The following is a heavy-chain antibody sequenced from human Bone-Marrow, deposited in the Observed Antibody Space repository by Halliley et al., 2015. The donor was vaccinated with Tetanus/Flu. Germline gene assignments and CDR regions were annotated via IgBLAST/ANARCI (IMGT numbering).Heavy chain of an antibody. Sequence: QVQLVQSGAEVKKPGASVKVSCKASGYSFTDHYIHWVRQAPGHGPEWMGWINPKTGGISYARRFDGRVTMTRDTSITTVYMELSRLTSGDTAVYYCARDHFGWGLSPFDYWGQGTLVTVSS. D-gene: IGHD2-21*02. J-gene: IGHJ4*02. CDR2: INPKTGGI. CDR3: ARDHFGWGLSPFDY. V-gene: IGHV1-2*02. CDR1: GYSFTDHY.